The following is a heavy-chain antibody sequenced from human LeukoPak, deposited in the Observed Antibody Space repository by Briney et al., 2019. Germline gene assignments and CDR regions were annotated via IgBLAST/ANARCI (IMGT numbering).Heavy chain of an antibody. V-gene: IGHV3-33*01. CDR2: IWYDGSNK. CDR3: ARERVYYYDSSGYYYSYYFDY. J-gene: IGHJ4*02. Sequence: GGSLRLSCAASGFTFSSYGMHWVRQAPAKGLEWVAVIWYDGSNKYYADSVKGRLTISRDNYKNTLYMQMNSLRAEDTAVYYWARERVYYYDSSGYYYSYYFDYWGQGTLVTVSS. CDR1: GFTFSSYG. D-gene: IGHD3-22*01.